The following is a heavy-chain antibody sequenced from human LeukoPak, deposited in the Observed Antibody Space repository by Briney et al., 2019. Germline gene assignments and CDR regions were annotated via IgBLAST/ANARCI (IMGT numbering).Heavy chain of an antibody. J-gene: IGHJ4*02. CDR3: ATRYSYGSYYFDY. CDR2: ISGSGGTT. D-gene: IGHD5-18*01. V-gene: IGHV3-23*01. Sequence: GGSLRLSCAASGFTFSTYAMSWVCQAPGKGLEWVSAISGSGGTTYYADSVKGRFTISRDNSKNTLYLQMNSLRVEDTAVYYCATRYSYGSYYFDYWGQGTLVTVSS. CDR1: GFTFSTYA.